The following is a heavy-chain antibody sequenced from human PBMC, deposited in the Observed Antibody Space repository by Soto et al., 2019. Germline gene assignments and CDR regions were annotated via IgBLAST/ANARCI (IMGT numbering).Heavy chain of an antibody. D-gene: IGHD2-15*01. Sequence: ASVKVSCKASGYTFTSYGISWVRQAPGQGLEWMGWISAYNGNTNYAQKLQGRVTMTTDTSTSTAYMELRSLRSDDTAVYYCARDGDIVGIGGMEVWGQGTTVTVSS. J-gene: IGHJ6*02. CDR1: GYTFTSYG. CDR2: ISAYNGNT. CDR3: ARDGDIVGIGGMEV. V-gene: IGHV1-18*04.